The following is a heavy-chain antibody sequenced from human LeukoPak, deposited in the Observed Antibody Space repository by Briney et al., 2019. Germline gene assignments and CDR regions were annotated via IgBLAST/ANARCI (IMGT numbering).Heavy chain of an antibody. CDR3: AREALPTMIVLTGDAFDI. D-gene: IGHD3-22*01. J-gene: IGHJ3*02. CDR2: IYYTGPT. V-gene: IGHV4-39*07. CDR1: GVSISTSRYY. Sequence: SETLSLTCTVSGVSISTSRYYWGWIRQPPGKGLEWIGNIYYTGPTYYNASLESRVTISVDTSKNQFSLKLSSVTAADTAVYYCAREALPTMIVLTGDAFDIWGQGTMVTVSS.